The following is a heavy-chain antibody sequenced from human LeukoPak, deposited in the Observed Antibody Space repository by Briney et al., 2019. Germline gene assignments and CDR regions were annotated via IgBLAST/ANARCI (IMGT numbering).Heavy chain of an antibody. D-gene: IGHD7-27*01. Sequence: PGGSLRLSCTASGCTFSSYAISWVRQAPGKGLEWVAVIFNDGSQEKYADSVKGRFTISRDNSKNTLFLQMNSLRAEDAAVYYCARDDALGHKALDIWGQGTMVPVSS. CDR1: GCTFSSYA. CDR2: IFNDGSQE. V-gene: IGHV3-33*08. J-gene: IGHJ3*02. CDR3: ARDDALGHKALDI.